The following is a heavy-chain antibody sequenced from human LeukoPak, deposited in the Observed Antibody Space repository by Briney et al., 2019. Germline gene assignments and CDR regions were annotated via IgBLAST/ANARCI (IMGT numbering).Heavy chain of an antibody. CDR1: GFTFSSYG. J-gene: IGHJ4*02. Sequence: PGGSLRLSCAASGFTFSSYGMHWVRQAPGKGLEWVAVIWYDGSNKYYADSVKGRFTISRDNPKNTLYLQMNSLRAEDTAVYYCARGKPAAGPFDYWGQGTLVTVSS. V-gene: IGHV3-33*01. CDR2: IWYDGSNK. CDR3: ARGKPAAGPFDY. D-gene: IGHD6-13*01.